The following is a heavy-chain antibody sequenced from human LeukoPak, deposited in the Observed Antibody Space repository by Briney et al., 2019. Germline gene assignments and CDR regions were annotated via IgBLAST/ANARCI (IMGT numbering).Heavy chain of an antibody. CDR2: IYYSGST. V-gene: IGHV4-59*08. CDR3: ARHSSGWFAAFDI. Sequence: SQTLSLTCTVSGGSISSYYWSWIRQPPGKGLEWIGYIYYSGSTNYNPSLKSRVTISVDTSKNQFSLKLSSVTAADTAVYYCARHSSGWFAAFDIWGQGTMVTVSS. CDR1: GGSISSYY. J-gene: IGHJ3*02. D-gene: IGHD6-19*01.